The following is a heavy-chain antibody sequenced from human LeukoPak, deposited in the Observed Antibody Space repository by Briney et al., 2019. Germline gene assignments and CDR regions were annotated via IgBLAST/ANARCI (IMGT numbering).Heavy chain of an antibody. CDR3: ATLTRITGTSRPHY. Sequence: GASVKVSCKASGYTFTGYYMQRVRQAPGQGLEWMGRINPNSGGTNYAQKFQGRVTMTRDTSISPAYMELSGLRSDDTAVYYCATLTRITGTSRPHYWGQGTLVTVCS. CDR2: INPNSGGT. CDR1: GYTFTGYY. D-gene: IGHD1-20*01. J-gene: IGHJ4*02. V-gene: IGHV1-2*06.